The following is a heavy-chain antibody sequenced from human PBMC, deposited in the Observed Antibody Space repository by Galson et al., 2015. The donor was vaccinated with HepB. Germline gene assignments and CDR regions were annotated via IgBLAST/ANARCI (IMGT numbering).Heavy chain of an antibody. V-gene: IGHV3-11*03. D-gene: IGHD3-10*01. CDR2: ISSSSSYT. J-gene: IGHJ3*02. CDR3: ARILLPSMVRGVTHYAFDI. Sequence: SLRLSCAASGFTFSDYYMSWIRQAPGKGLEWVSYISSSSSYTNYADSVKGRFTISRDNAKNSLYLQMNSLRAEDTAVYYCARILLPSMVRGVTHYAFDIWGQGTMVTVSS. CDR1: GFTFSDYY.